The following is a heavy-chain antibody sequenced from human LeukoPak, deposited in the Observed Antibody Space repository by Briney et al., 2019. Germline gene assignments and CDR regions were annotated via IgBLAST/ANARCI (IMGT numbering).Heavy chain of an antibody. D-gene: IGHD1-26*01. V-gene: IGHV3-30-3*01. CDR1: GFTLRSYA. J-gene: IGHJ4*02. Sequence: QPGGSLRLSCAACGFTLRSYAMHWVRQSPDKGLEWVAVISYDGSNKYYADCVKGRFTISRDTPKNTLYPQMNTLTAEDTAVYYCARDNPVGATRPFDYWGQGTLVTVSS. CDR3: ARDNPVGATRPFDY. CDR2: ISYDGSNK.